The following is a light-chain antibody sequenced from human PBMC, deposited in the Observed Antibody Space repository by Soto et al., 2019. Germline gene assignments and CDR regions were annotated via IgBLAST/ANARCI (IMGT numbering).Light chain of an antibody. CDR2: DAS. CDR3: QQRSNWTPRYT. V-gene: IGKV3-11*01. J-gene: IGKJ2*01. CDR1: QSVSSY. Sequence: ELVLTQSTATLSLSPGERAPLSCRARQSVSSYLAWYQQKPGHAPRLLIYDASNRATGIPARFSGSGSGTDFTLTISSLEPEDFAVYYCQQRSNWTPRYTFGQGTKLEIK.